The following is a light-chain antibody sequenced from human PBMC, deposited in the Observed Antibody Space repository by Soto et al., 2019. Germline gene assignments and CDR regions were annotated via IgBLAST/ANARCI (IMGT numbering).Light chain of an antibody. CDR3: QQYNSYPRT. CDR2: KES. Sequence: DIQMTQSPSTLSASVGDRVTITCRASQSASTWLAWYQQKQGRAPNLLIYKESSLESGVPSRFSGSGSGTEFTRTINSLQSDDFATYCWQQYNSYPRTFGGGTKVEIK. V-gene: IGKV1-5*03. CDR1: QSASTW. J-gene: IGKJ4*01.